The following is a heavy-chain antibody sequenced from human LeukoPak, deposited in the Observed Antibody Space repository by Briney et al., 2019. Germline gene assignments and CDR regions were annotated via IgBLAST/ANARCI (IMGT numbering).Heavy chain of an antibody. CDR3: ARERRSYGYPSDY. CDR1: GGSFSGYY. D-gene: IGHD5-18*01. J-gene: IGHJ4*02. CDR2: INHSGST. V-gene: IGHV4-34*01. Sequence: SETLSLTCAVYGGSFSGYYWSWIRQPPGKGLEWIGEINHSGSTNYNPSLKSRVTISVDTSKNQFSLKLSSVTAADTAVYYCARERRSYGYPSDYWGQGTLVTVSS.